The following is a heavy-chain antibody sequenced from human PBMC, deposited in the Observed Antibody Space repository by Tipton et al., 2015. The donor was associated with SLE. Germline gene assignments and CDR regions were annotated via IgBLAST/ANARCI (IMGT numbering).Heavy chain of an antibody. Sequence: TLSLTCTVPGGSISSYYWSWIRQPPGKGLEWIGYIYYSGSTNYNPSLKSRVTISVDTSKNQFSLKLSSLTAADTAVYYCARDRGSSWHHWFDPWGQGTLVTVSS. CDR1: GGSISSYY. V-gene: IGHV4-59*12. CDR3: ARDRGSSWHHWFDP. CDR2: IYYSGST. D-gene: IGHD6-13*01. J-gene: IGHJ5*02.